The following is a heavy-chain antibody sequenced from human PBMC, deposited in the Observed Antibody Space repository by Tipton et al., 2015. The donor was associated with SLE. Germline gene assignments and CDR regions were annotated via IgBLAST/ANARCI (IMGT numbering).Heavy chain of an antibody. CDR2: IYYSGST. CDR1: GGSISSYY. Sequence: TLSLTCTVSGGSISSYYWSWIRQPPGKGLEWIGYIYYSGSTNYNPSLKSRVTISVDTSKNQFSPKLSSVTAADTAVYYCASWAVAGTVDYWGQGTLVTVSS. CDR3: ASWAVAGTVDY. V-gene: IGHV4-59*01. J-gene: IGHJ4*02. D-gene: IGHD6-19*01.